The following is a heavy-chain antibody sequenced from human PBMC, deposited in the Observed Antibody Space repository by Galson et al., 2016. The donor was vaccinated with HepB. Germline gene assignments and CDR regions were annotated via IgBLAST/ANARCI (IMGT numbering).Heavy chain of an antibody. V-gene: IGHV3-23*01. CDR1: GFTFSSYA. CDR3: ANYLGYGSGRPGYFHS. J-gene: IGHJ4*02. D-gene: IGHD3-10*01. CDR2: ISAASNT. Sequence: SLRLSCAASGFTFSSYAMSWVRQAPGKGVEWVSVISAASNTYYTDSVKGRFTISRDNSKTTLYLEMNSLRVEDTAVYFCANYLGYGSGRPGYFHSWGQGTLVTVSP.